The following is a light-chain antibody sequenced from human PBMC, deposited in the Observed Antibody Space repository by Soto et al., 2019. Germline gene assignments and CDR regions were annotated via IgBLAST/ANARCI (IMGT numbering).Light chain of an antibody. CDR2: GAS. Sequence: EIVLSQSPGTLSLSPGEEATLSCRASQSVDSNYLAWYQQKPGQTPRLIIYGASGRADGIPHRFSGSEFGTDFTLTISKVEPEDFAVYYCQQRYSWPPITFGQGTRLEIK. CDR3: QQRYSWPPIT. J-gene: IGKJ5*01. CDR1: QSVDSNY. V-gene: IGKV3D-20*02.